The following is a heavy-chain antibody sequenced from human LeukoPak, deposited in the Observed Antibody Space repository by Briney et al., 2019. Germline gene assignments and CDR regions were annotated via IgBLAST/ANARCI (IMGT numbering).Heavy chain of an antibody. CDR3: ARYLGYSSSWYSYYYYYYGMDV. CDR2: INPNSGGT. D-gene: IGHD6-13*01. Sequence: ASVKVSCKASGYTFTGYYMHWVRQAPGQGLEWMGWINPNSGGTNYAQKFQGRVTMTRDTSISTAYMELSMLRSDDTAVYYCARYLGYSSSWYSYYYYYYGMDVWGQGTTVTVSS. V-gene: IGHV1-2*02. J-gene: IGHJ6*02. CDR1: GYTFTGYY.